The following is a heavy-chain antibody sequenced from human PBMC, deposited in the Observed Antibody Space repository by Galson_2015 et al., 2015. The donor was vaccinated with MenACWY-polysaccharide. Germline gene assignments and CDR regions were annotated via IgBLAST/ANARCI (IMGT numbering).Heavy chain of an antibody. V-gene: IGHV4-61*02. CDR2: IYTSGGT. CDR3: ARRTHRYRNYFEH. CDR1: GDSIRSGGHY. Sequence: TLSLTCTVSGDSIRSGGHYWNWIRQPAGKGLEWIGRIYTSGGTNYNPSFKSRVTTSVDTSKNQVSLMLSSVTAADTAVYYCARRTHRYRNYFEHWGQGTQVTVSS. D-gene: IGHD5-18*01. J-gene: IGHJ4*02.